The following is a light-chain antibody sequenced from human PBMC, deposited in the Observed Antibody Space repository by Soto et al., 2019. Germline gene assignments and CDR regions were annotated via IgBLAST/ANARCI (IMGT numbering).Light chain of an antibody. CDR2: TAS. V-gene: IGKV1-39*01. Sequence: DVQMTQSPSSLSASVGDRVTITCRASQSISNYLNWYQQTPGKAPKLLNYTASSLQTGVPSRFSGSGSGTDFTFTISSLHPEDFATYYCQQTYSTPRTFGQGTKVDIK. J-gene: IGKJ1*01. CDR3: QQTYSTPRT. CDR1: QSISNY.